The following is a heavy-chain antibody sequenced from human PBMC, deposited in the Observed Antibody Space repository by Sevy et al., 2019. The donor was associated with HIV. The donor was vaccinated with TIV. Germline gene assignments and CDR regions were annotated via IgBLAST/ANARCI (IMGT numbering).Heavy chain of an antibody. CDR3: ARDLTMVRGIDHYYYYYGMDV. V-gene: IGHV3-53*01. J-gene: IGHJ6*02. CDR1: GFTVSSNY. Sequence: GGSLRLSCAASGFTVSSNYMSWVRQAPGKGLEWVSVIYSGGSTYYADSVKGRFTISRENSKNTLYLQMNSLRAEDTAVYYCARDLTMVRGIDHYYYYYGMDVWGQGTTVTVSS. CDR2: IYSGGST. D-gene: IGHD3-10*01.